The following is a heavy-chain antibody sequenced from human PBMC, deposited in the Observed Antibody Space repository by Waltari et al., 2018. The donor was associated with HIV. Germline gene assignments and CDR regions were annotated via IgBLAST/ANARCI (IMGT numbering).Heavy chain of an antibody. J-gene: IGHJ4*02. D-gene: IGHD3-3*01. V-gene: IGHV3-7*01. Sequence: VQLVESGGGLVQPGGSLRLSCAASGFRFSDFSVGWVRQAPGRGLGWVGNMKNIGIRNWNADPLRDRSTFSRENTKTQRWRQRNSRGSEDTAVYYWVGDDFLDSGVCHSVDWGRGTLVTVS. CDR1: GFRFSDFS. CDR2: MKNIGIRN. CDR3: VGDDFLDSGVCHSVD.